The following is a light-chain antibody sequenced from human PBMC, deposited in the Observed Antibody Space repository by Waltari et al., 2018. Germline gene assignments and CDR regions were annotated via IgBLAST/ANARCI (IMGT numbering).Light chain of an antibody. CDR1: QSISDN. Sequence: EVLMTQSPATLSVSPRERATLSCRASQSISDNLAWYQQKPGQAPRLLINDASTRATGIPARFSGSGSGTEFTLTISSLQSEDFAVYYCQQYDNLWTFGQGTKVEIK. CDR3: QQYDNLWT. V-gene: IGKV3-15*01. CDR2: DAS. J-gene: IGKJ1*01.